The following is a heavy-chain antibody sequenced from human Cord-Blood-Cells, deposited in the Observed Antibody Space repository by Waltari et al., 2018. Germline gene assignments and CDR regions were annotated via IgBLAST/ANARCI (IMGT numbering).Heavy chain of an antibody. CDR1: GFTSSSYG. V-gene: IGHV3-48*02. J-gene: IGHJ4*02. CDR3: ARDSGYPADY. CDR2: ISSSSSTI. Sequence: EVQLVESGGGLVQPGGSLRLSCAASGFTSSSYGRTWVRQAPGKGLEWVSYISSSSSTIYYADSVKGRFTISRDNAKNSLYLQMNSLRDEDTAVYYCARDSGYPADYWGQGTLVTVSS. D-gene: IGHD5-12*01.